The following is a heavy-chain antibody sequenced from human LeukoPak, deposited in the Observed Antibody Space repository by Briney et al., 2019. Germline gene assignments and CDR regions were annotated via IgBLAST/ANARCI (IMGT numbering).Heavy chain of an antibody. V-gene: IGHV3-21*04. Sequence: GGSLRLSCAASGFTFSSYSMNWVRQAPGKGLEWVSSISSSSSYIYYADSVKGRFTISRDNAKNSLYLQMNSLRAEDTAVYYCAKGGVSSSDPFDYWGQGTLVTVSS. D-gene: IGHD6-13*01. CDR1: GFTFSSYS. CDR2: ISSSSSYI. J-gene: IGHJ4*02. CDR3: AKGGVSSSDPFDY.